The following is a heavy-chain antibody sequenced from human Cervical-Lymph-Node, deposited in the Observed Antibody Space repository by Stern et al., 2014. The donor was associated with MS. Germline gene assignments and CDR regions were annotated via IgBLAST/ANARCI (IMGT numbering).Heavy chain of an antibody. CDR1: GYTLTGHD. D-gene: IGHD6-19*01. V-gene: IGHV1-2*06. Sequence: QVQLVQSGAEVKKPGASVKVSCMTSGYTLTGHDIHRVRQAPRHGLERMGLINANGGGTNYAQTFQGRVTMTRDTSSTTSYMELSRLRSDDTAVYYCAIVGSAWPSFFFDYWGQGTMVTVSS. CDR2: INANGGGT. J-gene: IGHJ4*02. CDR3: AIVGSAWPSFFFDY.